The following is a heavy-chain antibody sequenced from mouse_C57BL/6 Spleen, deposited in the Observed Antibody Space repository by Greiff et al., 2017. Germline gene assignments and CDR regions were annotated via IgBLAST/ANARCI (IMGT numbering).Heavy chain of an antibody. CDR3: ARRLYYGRGYFDY. V-gene: IGHV1-26*01. Sequence: EVQLQQSGPELVKPGASVKISCKASGYTFTDYYMNWVKQSHGKSLEWIGDINPNNGGTSYNQKFKGKATLTVDKSSSTAYMELRSLTSEDSAVYYCARRLYYGRGYFDYWGQGTTLTVSS. CDR1: GYTFTDYY. J-gene: IGHJ2*01. CDR2: INPNNGGT. D-gene: IGHD1-1*01.